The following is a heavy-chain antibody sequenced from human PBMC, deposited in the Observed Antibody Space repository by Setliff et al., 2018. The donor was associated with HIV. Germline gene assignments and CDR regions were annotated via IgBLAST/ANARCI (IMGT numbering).Heavy chain of an antibody. Sequence: ASVKVSCKTSGGTFSSYAISWVRQAPGQGLEWRGWISTYSDETSYSQSFQGRVTVSIDTSTSTAYMDLRNLRSEDTAVYYCARVPTGVVTGSHFDSWGQGTLVTVSS. CDR3: ARVPTGVVTGSHFDS. CDR2: ISTYSDET. J-gene: IGHJ4*02. D-gene: IGHD5-18*01. V-gene: IGHV1-18*01. CDR1: GGTFSSYA.